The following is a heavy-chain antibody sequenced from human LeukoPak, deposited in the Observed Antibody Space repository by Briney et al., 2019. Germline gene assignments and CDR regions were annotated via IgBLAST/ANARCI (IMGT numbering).Heavy chain of an antibody. J-gene: IGHJ4*02. D-gene: IGHD6-6*01. CDR3: ANSYTSSSRTPFDC. CDR2: ISGGGGST. V-gene: IGHV3-23*01. CDR1: GFTFSGYA. Sequence: GGSLRLSCAASGFTFSGYAMTWVRHAPGKGLEWVSAISGGGGSTYHADSVKGRFTISRDNSKNTLYLQMDSLRAEDTAVYYCANSYTSSSRTPFDCWGQGTLVTVSS.